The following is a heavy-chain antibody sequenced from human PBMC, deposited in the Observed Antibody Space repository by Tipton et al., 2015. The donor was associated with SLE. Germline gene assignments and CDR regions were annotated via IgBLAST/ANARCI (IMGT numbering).Heavy chain of an antibody. V-gene: IGHV4-61*02. CDR1: GDSISSGSYY. Sequence: LRLSCTVSGDSISSGSYYWSWIRQPAGKGLEWIGRIYTSGSTNYNPSLKSRVTISVDTSKNQFSLKLSSVTAVDTAVYYCARAIAYQQLAPMDVWGKGTTVTVSS. CDR3: ARAIAYQQLAPMDV. D-gene: IGHD6-13*01. J-gene: IGHJ6*03. CDR2: IYTSGST.